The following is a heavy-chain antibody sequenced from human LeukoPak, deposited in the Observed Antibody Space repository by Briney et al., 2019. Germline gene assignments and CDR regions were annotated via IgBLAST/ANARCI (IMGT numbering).Heavy chain of an antibody. CDR3: ARGVTLIVVVIHGWYFDL. V-gene: IGHV4-39*01. Sequence: SETLSLTCTVSGGSISSSSYYWGWIRQPPGKGLEWIGSIYYSGSTSYNPSLKSRVTISVDTSKNQFSLKLSSVTAADTAVYYCARGVTLIVVVIHGWYFDLWGRGTVFTVSS. J-gene: IGHJ2*01. CDR2: IYYSGST. D-gene: IGHD3-22*01. CDR1: GGSISSSSYY.